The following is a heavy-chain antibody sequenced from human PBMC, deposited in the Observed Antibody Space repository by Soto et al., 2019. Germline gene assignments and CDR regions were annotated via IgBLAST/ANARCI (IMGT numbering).Heavy chain of an antibody. J-gene: IGHJ5*02. Sequence: ETLTRACPVSGGSIISSDFYWGWVRQPPGKGLEWIGSIFYLGSSYYNPSLKSRVTMSVDTSKNQFSLRLRSVTAADTALYFCARQSLALRKNNWFDPWGQGIMVT. CDR3: ARQSLALRKNNWFDP. CDR1: GGSIISSDFY. CDR2: IFYLGSS. D-gene: IGHD3-3*02. V-gene: IGHV4-39*01.